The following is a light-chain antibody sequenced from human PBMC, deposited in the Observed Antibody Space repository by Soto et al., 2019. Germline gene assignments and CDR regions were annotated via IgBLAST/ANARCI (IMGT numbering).Light chain of an antibody. J-gene: IGKJ1*01. CDR3: QHYYNYPWT. CDR1: QSISSW. Sequence: DIQMTQSPSTLSASVGDRVTITCRASQSISSWLAWYQQKPGKAPKLLIYDASSLESGVPSRFSGSGSGTEFTLTISSLQPDDFATYYCQHYYNYPWTFGQGTKVDIK. CDR2: DAS. V-gene: IGKV1-5*01.